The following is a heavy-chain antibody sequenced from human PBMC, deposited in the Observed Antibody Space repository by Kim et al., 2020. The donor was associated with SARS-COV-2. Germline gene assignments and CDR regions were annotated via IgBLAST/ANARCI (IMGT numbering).Heavy chain of an antibody. CDR2: IIPIFGTA. V-gene: IGHV1-69*13. J-gene: IGHJ6*02. Sequence: SVKVSCKASGGTFSSYAISWVRQAPGQGLEWMGGIIPIFGTANYAQKFQGRVTITADESTSTAYMELSSLRSEDTAMYYCATPVVVAATRGGYYYYGMDVWGQGTTVTVSS. CDR3: ATPVVVAATRGGYYYYGMDV. CDR1: GGTFSSYA. D-gene: IGHD2-15*01.